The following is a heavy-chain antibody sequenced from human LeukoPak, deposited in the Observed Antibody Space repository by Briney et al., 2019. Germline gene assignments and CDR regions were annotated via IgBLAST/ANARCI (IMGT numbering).Heavy chain of an antibody. CDR2: INHSGST. J-gene: IGHJ5*02. D-gene: IGHD4-17*01. CDR3: ARRLRQNLFDP. Sequence: SETLSLTCAVYGGSFSGYYWSWIRQPPGKGLVWIGEINHSGSTNYNPSLKSRVTMSVDTSKNQFSLKLTSVTAADTAVYYCARRLRQNLFDPWGQGTLVTVSS. V-gene: IGHV4-34*01. CDR1: GGSFSGYY.